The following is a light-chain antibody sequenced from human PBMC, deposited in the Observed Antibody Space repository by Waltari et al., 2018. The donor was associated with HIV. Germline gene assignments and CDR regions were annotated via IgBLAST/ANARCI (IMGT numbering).Light chain of an antibody. CDR1: QDIENW. CDR3: QQYNGQSYT. Sequence: DIQVNQSPSILSASVGKRVTMTCRTSQDIENWLAWYQHKPGLAPKLLIYQASTLQRGVPSRFVGKGSGTQFTLVISAVQPDDFAIYYCQQYNGQSYTFGQGTRL. CDR2: QAS. V-gene: IGKV1-5*03. J-gene: IGKJ2*01.